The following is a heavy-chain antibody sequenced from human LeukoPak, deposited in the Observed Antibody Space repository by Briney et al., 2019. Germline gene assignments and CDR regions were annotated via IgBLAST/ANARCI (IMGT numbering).Heavy chain of an antibody. CDR1: GFTFDDYA. D-gene: IGHD1-26*01. CDR3: AKLGSNGNDY. CDR2: ISGDGGST. Sequence: AGGSLRLSCAASGFTFDDYAMHWVRHAPGKGLEWVSLISGDGGSTYYADSVKGRFTISRGNSKNSLYLQMNSLRTEDTALYYCAKLGSNGNDYWGQGTLVTVSS. V-gene: IGHV3-43*02. J-gene: IGHJ4*02.